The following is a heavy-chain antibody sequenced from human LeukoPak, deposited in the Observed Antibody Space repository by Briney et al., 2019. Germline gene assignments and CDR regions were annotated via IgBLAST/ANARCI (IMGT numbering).Heavy chain of an antibody. CDR2: INQDGSEP. CDR1: GLTFSGYW. Sequence: GGSLRLSCAASGLTFSGYWMHWVRQAPGKGLEWVANINQDGSEPYLADSVKGRFSISRDNANNLLYLQMNSLRAEDTAEYYCAKDGRTSIAARFDWWGQGTLVTVSS. CDR3: AKDGRTSIAARFDW. J-gene: IGHJ4*02. V-gene: IGHV3-7*01. D-gene: IGHD6-6*01.